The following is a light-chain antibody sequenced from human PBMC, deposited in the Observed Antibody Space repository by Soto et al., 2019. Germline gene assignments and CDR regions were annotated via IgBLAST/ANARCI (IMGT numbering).Light chain of an antibody. CDR1: QSVSNNY. CDR3: QQYGSSGT. V-gene: IGKV3-20*01. CDR2: GAS. J-gene: IGKJ1*01. Sequence: EIVLTQSPGTLSLSPGERATLSCRASQSVSNNYLAWYQQKPGQAPRLLIYGASNRATGIPDRFSGSGSGTDFTPTISRLKPEDSAVYYCQQYGSSGTFGQGTKVDIK.